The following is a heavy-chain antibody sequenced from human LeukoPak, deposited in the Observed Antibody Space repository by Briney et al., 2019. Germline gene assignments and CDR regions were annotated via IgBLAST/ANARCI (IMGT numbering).Heavy chain of an antibody. CDR3: ARYPLRAIYCSNSNCLFEY. V-gene: IGHV4-31*03. Sequence: SETLSLTCTVSGGSISSEGYYWSWIRQHPGKGLEWIGYIYYSGNTYYNPSLKSRLTISIDTSKNKFSLNLSSVTAADTAVYYCARYPLRAIYCSNSNCLFEYWGQGTLVTVSS. D-gene: IGHD2-2*01. CDR2: IYYSGNT. CDR1: GGSISSEGYY. J-gene: IGHJ4*02.